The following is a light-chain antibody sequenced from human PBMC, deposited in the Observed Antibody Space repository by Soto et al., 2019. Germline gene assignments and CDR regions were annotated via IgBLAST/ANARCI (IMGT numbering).Light chain of an antibody. CDR1: QTISSGF. CDR3: QQYSSSPRT. Sequence: EIVMTLSPGILYFSPGDSATLSCRSSQTISSGFLAWYQQKVGQAPRLLIYDASNRATGVPDRFSGSGSGTDFSLTISRLEPEDFAVYHCQQYSSSPRTFGQGTRLEIK. CDR2: DAS. J-gene: IGKJ5*01. V-gene: IGKV3-20*01.